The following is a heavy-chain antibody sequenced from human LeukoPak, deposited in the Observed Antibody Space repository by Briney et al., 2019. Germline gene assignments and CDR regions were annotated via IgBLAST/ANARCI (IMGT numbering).Heavy chain of an antibody. V-gene: IGHV3-74*01. CDR1: GFTFSSYW. CDR3: ARVQQQLVYFDY. D-gene: IGHD6-13*01. Sequence: GGSLRLSCVASGFTFSSYWMHWVRQDPRKGLVWVSRINGDGRNINYADSVRGRFTISRDNAKNTLYLQMNTLRVEDTAVYYCARVQQQLVYFDYWGQGTLVTVSS. J-gene: IGHJ4*02. CDR2: INGDGRNI.